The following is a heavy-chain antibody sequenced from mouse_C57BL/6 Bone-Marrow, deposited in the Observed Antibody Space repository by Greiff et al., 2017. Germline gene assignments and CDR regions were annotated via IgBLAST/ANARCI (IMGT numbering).Heavy chain of an antibody. CDR1: GYTFTSYW. CDR2: IHPNSGST. J-gene: IGHJ2*01. Sequence: VQLQQPGAELVKPGASVKLSCKASGYTFTSYWMHWVKQRPGQGLEWIGMIHPNSGSTNYNEKFKSKATLTADKSSSTAYMQLSSLTSEDSAVYYCARRALNYFDYWGQGTTLTVSS. V-gene: IGHV1-64*01. D-gene: IGHD3-3*01. CDR3: ARRALNYFDY.